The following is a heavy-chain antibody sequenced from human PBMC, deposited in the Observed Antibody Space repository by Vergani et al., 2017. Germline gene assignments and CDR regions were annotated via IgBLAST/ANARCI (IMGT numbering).Heavy chain of an antibody. CDR3: ARVVVAATAYYYYYYGMDV. D-gene: IGHD2-15*01. CDR1: GYTFTSYA. Sequence: QVQLVQSGAEVKKPGASVKVSCKASGYTFTSYAMHWVRQAPGQRLEWMGWINAGKGNTKYSQKFKGRVTITRDTSASTAYMELSSLRSEDTAVYYCARVVVAATAYYYYYYGMDVWGQGTTVTVSS. V-gene: IGHV1-3*01. CDR2: INAGKGNT. J-gene: IGHJ6*02.